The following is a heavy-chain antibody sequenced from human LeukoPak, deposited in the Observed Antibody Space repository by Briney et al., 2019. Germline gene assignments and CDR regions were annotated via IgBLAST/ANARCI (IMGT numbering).Heavy chain of an antibody. CDR2: ISGSGGST. CDR1: GFTFSSYA. Sequence: GGSLRLSCAASGFTFSSYAMSWVRQAPGKGLEWVSAISGSGGSTYYADSVKGRFTISRDNSKNTLYLQMNSLRAEDTAVYYCAKDGSQYYYDSSGYSGWGQGTLVTVSS. CDR3: AKDGSQYYYDSSGYSG. D-gene: IGHD3-22*01. J-gene: IGHJ4*02. V-gene: IGHV3-23*01.